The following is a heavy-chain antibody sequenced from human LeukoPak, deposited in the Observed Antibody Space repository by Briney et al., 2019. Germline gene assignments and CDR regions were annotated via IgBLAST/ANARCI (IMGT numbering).Heavy chain of an antibody. Sequence: ASVKVSCKGSGYTFTNYAVHWVRQAPGQRLEWLGWINPGNGDTKYSQNFQGRVTVTSYTSAASAYVELNSLTSEDTAVYYCARERWHCRVNCYSVYYYALDVWGQGTTVTVSS. CDR1: GYTFTNYA. V-gene: IGHV1-3*01. CDR3: ARERWHCRVNCYSVYYYALDV. J-gene: IGHJ6*02. D-gene: IGHD2-15*01. CDR2: INPGNGDT.